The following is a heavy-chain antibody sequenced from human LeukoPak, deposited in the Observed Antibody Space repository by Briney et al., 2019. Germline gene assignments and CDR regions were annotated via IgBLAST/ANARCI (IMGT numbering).Heavy chain of an antibody. CDR3: ASVRSAAATNAFDY. J-gene: IGHJ4*02. Sequence: SETLSLTCTVSGGSISGHYWSWIRQPPGRGLEWIGYIFYSGRTNYNPSLKSRVTMSVDTSKNQFSLQLSSVTAADTAVYYCASVRSAAATNAFDYCGQGTLVTVSS. CDR2: IFYSGRT. V-gene: IGHV4-59*11. D-gene: IGHD6-13*01. CDR1: GGSISGHY.